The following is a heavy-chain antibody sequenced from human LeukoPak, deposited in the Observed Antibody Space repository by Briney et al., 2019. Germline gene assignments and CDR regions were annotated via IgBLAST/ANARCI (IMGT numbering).Heavy chain of an antibody. CDR2: ISYDGSNK. V-gene: IGHV3-30*18. CDR1: GFTFSSYG. J-gene: IGHJ6*02. Sequence: GGSLRLSCAASGFTFSSYGMHWVRQAPGKGLEWVAVISYDGSNKYYADSVKGRFTISRDNSKNTLYLQMNSLRAEDTAVYYCAKEGYYYYGMDVWGQGTTVTVSS. CDR3: AKEGYYYYGMDV.